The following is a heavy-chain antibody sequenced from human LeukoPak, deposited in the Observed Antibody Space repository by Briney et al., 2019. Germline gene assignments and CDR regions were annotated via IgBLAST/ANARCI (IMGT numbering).Heavy chain of an antibody. V-gene: IGHV3-48*03. D-gene: IGHD4-23*01. J-gene: IGHJ4*02. CDR1: GFIFSSYE. Sequence: GGSLRLSCAASGFIFSSYEFHWVRQAPGKGLEWVSYINSSGRTILYADSVKGRFTLSRDNAKNSLDLQMNSLRAEDTAIYYCARDLGGAGNSFDYWGQGTLVTVSS. CDR2: INSSGRTI. CDR3: ARDLGGAGNSFDY.